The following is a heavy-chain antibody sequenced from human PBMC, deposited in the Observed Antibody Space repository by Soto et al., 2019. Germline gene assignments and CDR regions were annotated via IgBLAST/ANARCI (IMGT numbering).Heavy chain of an antibody. J-gene: IGHJ5*02. Sequence: GGSLRLSCAASGFTFSSYAMSWVRQAPGKGLEWVSAISGSGGSTYYADSVKGRFTISRDNSKNTLYLQMNSLRAEDTAVYYCACRIAAADHNWFDPWGQGTLVTVSS. CDR3: ACRIAAADHNWFDP. V-gene: IGHV3-23*01. D-gene: IGHD6-13*01. CDR2: ISGSGGST. CDR1: GFTFSSYA.